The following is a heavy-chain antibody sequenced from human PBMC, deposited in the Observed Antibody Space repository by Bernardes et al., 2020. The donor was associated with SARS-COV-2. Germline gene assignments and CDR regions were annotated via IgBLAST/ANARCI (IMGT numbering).Heavy chain of an antibody. CDR2: IYSGGST. Sequence: GGSLRLSCAPSAFIFSSNYMSWVRQAPGKGLEWVSVIYSGGSTYYADSVKGRFTVSRDNSKNTVYLHMTVLSAEDTAVYYCATFDSSGYYYGAWGQGTLVTVSS. J-gene: IGHJ5*02. V-gene: IGHV3-53*05. D-gene: IGHD3-22*01. CDR3: ATFDSSGYYYGA. CDR1: AFIFSSNY.